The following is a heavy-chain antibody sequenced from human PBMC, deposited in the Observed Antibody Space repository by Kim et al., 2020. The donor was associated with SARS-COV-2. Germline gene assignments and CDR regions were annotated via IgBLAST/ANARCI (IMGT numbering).Heavy chain of an antibody. V-gene: IGHV4-59*08. J-gene: IGHJ6*02. CDR3: ARHPRYDYYGMDA. Sequence: SETLSLTCTVSGGSISSYYWSWIRQPPGKGLEWIGYIYYSGSTNYNPSLKSRVTISVDTSKNQFSLKLSSVTAADTAGYYCARHPRYDYYGMDAWGQGTTGTVSS. CDR1: GGSISSYY. CDR2: IYYSGST.